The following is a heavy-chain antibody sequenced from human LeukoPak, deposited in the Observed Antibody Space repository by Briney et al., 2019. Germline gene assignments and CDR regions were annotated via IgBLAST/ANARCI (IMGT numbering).Heavy chain of an antibody. CDR3: ARDKYCSGGSCSSAFDI. CDR2: ISYDGSNK. CDR1: GFTFSSYA. V-gene: IGHV3-30*04. J-gene: IGHJ3*02. D-gene: IGHD2-15*01. Sequence: GGSLRLSCAASGFTFSSYAMHRVRQAPGKGLEWVAVISYDGSNKYYADSVKGRFTISRDNSKNTLYLQMNSLRAEDTAVYYCARDKYCSGGSCSSAFDIWGQGTMVTVSS.